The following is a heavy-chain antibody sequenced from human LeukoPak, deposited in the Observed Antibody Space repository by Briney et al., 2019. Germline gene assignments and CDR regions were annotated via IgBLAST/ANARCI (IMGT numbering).Heavy chain of an antibody. D-gene: IGHD3-10*01. J-gene: IGHJ4*02. Sequence: PGGTLRLSCAASGFTFSSYGMSWVRQAPGKGLEWVSAISGSGGTTYYADSVKGRFTISRDNSKNTLYLQMNSLRAEDTAVYYCARPMVRGAIDYWGQGTLVTVSS. CDR2: ISGSGGTT. CDR1: GFTFSSYG. CDR3: ARPMVRGAIDY. V-gene: IGHV3-23*01.